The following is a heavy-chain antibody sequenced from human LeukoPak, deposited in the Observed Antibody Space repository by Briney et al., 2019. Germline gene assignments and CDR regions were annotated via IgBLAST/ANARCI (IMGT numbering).Heavy chain of an antibody. Sequence: PSETLSLTCTVSGGSISSGDYYWSWIRQPPGKGLEWIGYIYYSGSTYYNPSLKSRVTISVDTSKNQFSLKLSFVTAADTAVYYCARNSYYYDSSGYRIVDAFDIWGQGTMVTVSS. V-gene: IGHV4-30-4*01. CDR2: IYYSGST. CDR1: GGSISSGDYY. J-gene: IGHJ3*02. CDR3: ARNSYYYDSSGYRIVDAFDI. D-gene: IGHD3-22*01.